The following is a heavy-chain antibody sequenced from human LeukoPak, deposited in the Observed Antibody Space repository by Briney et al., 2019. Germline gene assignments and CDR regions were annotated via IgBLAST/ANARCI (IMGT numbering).Heavy chain of an antibody. V-gene: IGHV3-48*03. Sequence: GGSLRLSCAASGFTLSSCEMNWVRQAPGKGLEWVSYIVGSGATIYYADSVKGRFTISGDNAKKSLYLQMNSLRAEDTAVYYRARGGPMVYWGQGTLVTVSS. CDR1: GFTLSSCE. D-gene: IGHD3-10*01. CDR2: IVGSGATI. J-gene: IGHJ4*02. CDR3: ARGGPMVY.